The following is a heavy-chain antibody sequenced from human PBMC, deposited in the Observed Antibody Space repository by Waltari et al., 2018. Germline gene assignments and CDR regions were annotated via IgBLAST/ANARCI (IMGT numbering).Heavy chain of an antibody. CDR2: IIPILGIA. D-gene: IGHD1-26*01. V-gene: IGHV1-69*04. CDR3: AIGEWELLRRDDY. J-gene: IGHJ4*02. Sequence: QVQLVQSGAEVKKPGSSVKVSCKASGGTFSRYAISWVRQAPGQGLEWMGRIIPILGIANYAQKFQGRVTITADKSTSTAYMELSSLRSEDTAVYYCAIGEWELLRRDDYWGQGTLVTVSS. CDR1: GGTFSRYA.